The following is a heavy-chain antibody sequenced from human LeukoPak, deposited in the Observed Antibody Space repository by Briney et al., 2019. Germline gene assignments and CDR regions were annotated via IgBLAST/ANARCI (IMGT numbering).Heavy chain of an antibody. J-gene: IGHJ4*02. CDR2: INHSGST. V-gene: IGHV4-34*01. CDR3: ALSGYSAYDYRLDS. CDR1: GESFSGYY. D-gene: IGHD5-12*01. Sequence: PSETLSLPCDVYGESFSGYYWNWIRQPPGKGLEWIGEINHSGSTNYNPSLKSRVTISVDTSKKQFSLKLSSVTAADTAVYYCALSGYSAYDYRLDSWGQGTLVTVSS.